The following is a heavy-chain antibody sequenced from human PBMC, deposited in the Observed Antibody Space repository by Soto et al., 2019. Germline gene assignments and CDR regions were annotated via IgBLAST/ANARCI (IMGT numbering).Heavy chain of an antibody. V-gene: IGHV4-39*01. CDR1: GDSMSSGTYH. CDR2: IYYSWTT. Sequence: SETLSLACSVSGDSMSSGTYHWDWIRQPPGKGLEWIGTIYYSWTTHYNPSLKSRVTISVDTSKSQFFLNLSSVTAADTAVYYCARHYASGTYYSPLDYWGQGALVTVS. J-gene: IGHJ4*02. CDR3: ARHYASGTYYSPLDY. D-gene: IGHD3-10*01.